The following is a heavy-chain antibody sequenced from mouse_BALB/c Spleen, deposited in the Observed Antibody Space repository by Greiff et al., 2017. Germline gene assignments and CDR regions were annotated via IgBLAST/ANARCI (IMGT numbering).Heavy chain of an antibody. CDR3: ARERDGNYLDY. D-gene: IGHD2-1*01. V-gene: IGHV5-6-5*01. Sequence: EVKVEESGGGLVKPGGSLKLSCAASGFTFSSYAMSWVRQTPEKRLEWVASISSGGSTYYPDSVKGRFTISRDNARNILYLQMSSLRSEDTAMYYCARERDGNYLDYWGQGTTLTVSS. J-gene: IGHJ2*01. CDR1: GFTFSSYA. CDR2: ISSGGST.